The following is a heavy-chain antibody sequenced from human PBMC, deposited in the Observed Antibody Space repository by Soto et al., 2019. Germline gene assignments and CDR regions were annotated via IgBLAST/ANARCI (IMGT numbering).Heavy chain of an antibody. CDR1: LCTFSNYY. CDR2: TNPSSGST. Sequence: AAVKVSSMASLCTFSNYYMHLLVQPPRQGLECMAITNPSSGSTSYAQKYQGRVTMTRDTSTSTEYMELSSLRSEDTAVYYCARSGSGWSYYFSGMDVWGQGTPVTVSS. D-gene: IGHD6-19*01. V-gene: IGHV1-46*01. CDR3: ARSGSGWSYYFSGMDV. J-gene: IGHJ6*02.